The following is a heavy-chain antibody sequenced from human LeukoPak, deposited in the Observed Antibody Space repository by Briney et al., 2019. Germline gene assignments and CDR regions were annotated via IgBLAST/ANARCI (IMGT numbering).Heavy chain of an antibody. CDR2: IYYSGST. CDR1: GGSISSYY. Sequence: SETLSLTCTVSGGSISSYYWSWIRQPPGKGLEWIGYIYYSGSTNYNPSLKSRVTISVDTSKNQFSLKLSSVTAADTAVYYCARVPLSGGDRYFDYWGQGTLVTLSS. V-gene: IGHV4-59*01. D-gene: IGHD2-21*02. CDR3: ARVPLSGGDRYFDY. J-gene: IGHJ4*02.